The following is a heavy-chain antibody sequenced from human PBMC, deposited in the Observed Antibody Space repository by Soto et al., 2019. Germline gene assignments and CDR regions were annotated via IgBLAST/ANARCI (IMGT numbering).Heavy chain of an antibody. Sequence: SETLSLTCTVSGGSISSSRYYWGWIRQPPGKGLEWIGSIYYSGSTYYNPSLKSRVTISVDTSKNQFSLKLSSVTAADTAVYYCARQGQWLGVNFDYWGQGTLVTVSS. CDR3: ARQGQWLGVNFDY. D-gene: IGHD6-19*01. V-gene: IGHV4-39*01. J-gene: IGHJ4*02. CDR1: GGSISSSRYY. CDR2: IYYSGST.